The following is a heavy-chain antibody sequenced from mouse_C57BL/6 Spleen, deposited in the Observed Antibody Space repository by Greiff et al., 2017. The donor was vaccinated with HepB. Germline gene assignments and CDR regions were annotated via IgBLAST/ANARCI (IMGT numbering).Heavy chain of an antibody. J-gene: IGHJ1*03. D-gene: IGHD1-1*01. Sequence: QVQLQQPGTELVKPGASVKLSCKASGYTFTSYWMHWVKQRPGQGLEWIGNINPSNGGTNYNEKFESKATLTVDKSSSTAYMQLSSLTSEDSAVYYCATVVARTTRYFDVWGTGTTVTVSS. CDR2: INPSNGGT. CDR3: ATVVARTTRYFDV. CDR1: GYTFTSYW. V-gene: IGHV1-53*01.